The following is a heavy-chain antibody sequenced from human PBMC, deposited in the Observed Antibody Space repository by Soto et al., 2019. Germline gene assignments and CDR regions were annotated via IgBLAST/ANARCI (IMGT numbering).Heavy chain of an antibody. D-gene: IGHD2-15*01. Sequence: GGSLRLSCAASGFIFSNYGIYWVRQAPGKGLEWVTFISSDGSHKYYADSVKGRFTIARDNSKNTLYLQMNSLRAEDTAVYYCAKDRGRYCSGGSCYLFDCWGQGTLVTVSS. J-gene: IGHJ4*02. CDR2: ISSDGSHK. CDR3: AKDRGRYCSGGSCYLFDC. V-gene: IGHV3-30*18. CDR1: GFIFSNYG.